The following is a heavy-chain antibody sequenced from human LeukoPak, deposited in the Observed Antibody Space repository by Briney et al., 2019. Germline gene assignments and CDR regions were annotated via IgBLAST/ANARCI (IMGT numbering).Heavy chain of an antibody. J-gene: IGHJ4*02. Sequence: GGSLRLSCAAPGFTFSSYGMHWVRQAPGKGLEWVAFIRYDGSNKYYADSVKGRFTISRDNSKNTLYLQMNSLRAEDTAVYYCAKDISSGWPYCFDYWGQGTLVTVSS. CDR3: AKDISSGWPYCFDY. CDR2: IRYDGSNK. CDR1: GFTFSSYG. V-gene: IGHV3-30*02. D-gene: IGHD6-19*01.